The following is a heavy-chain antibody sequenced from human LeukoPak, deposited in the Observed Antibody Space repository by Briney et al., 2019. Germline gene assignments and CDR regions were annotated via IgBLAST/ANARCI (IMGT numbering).Heavy chain of an antibody. Sequence: PGGSLRLSCAASGFTFSDYYMSWIRQAPGKGLEWVSYISSSGSTIYYADSVKGRFTISRDNAKNSLYLQMTSLRAEDTAVYYCARDQEDVYYYGSGSGGYKYYYCGMDVCGQGTTVTASS. CDR2: ISSSGSTI. CDR1: GFTFSDYY. V-gene: IGHV3-11*01. D-gene: IGHD3-10*01. J-gene: IGHJ6*02. CDR3: ARDQEDVYYYGSGSGGYKYYYCGMDV.